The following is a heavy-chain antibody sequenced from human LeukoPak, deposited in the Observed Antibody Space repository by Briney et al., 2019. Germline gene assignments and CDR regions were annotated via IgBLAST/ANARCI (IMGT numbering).Heavy chain of an antibody. CDR2: ISGSGGST. J-gene: IGHJ4*02. CDR1: GFTFSSYA. CDR3: ANKYYDILTGYLS. D-gene: IGHD3-9*01. Sequence: GGSLRLSCAASGFTFSSYAMSWVRQAPGKGLEWVSAISGSGGSTYYADSVKGRFTISRDNSKNTLYLQVNSLRAEDTAVYYCANKYYDILTGYLSWGQGTLVTVSS. V-gene: IGHV3-23*01.